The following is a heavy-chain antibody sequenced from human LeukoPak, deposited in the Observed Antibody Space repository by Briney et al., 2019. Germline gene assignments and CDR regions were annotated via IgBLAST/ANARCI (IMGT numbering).Heavy chain of an antibody. CDR1: GYTFTSYD. CDR2: MNPNSGNI. CDR3: ARGSATHYDFWSGYNDY. J-gene: IGHJ4*02. D-gene: IGHD3-3*01. Sequence: ASVKVSCKASGYTFTSYDINWVRQATGQGLEWMGWMNPNSGNIGYAQKFQGRVTMTRNTSISTAYMELSSPRSEDTAVYYCARGSATHYDFWSGYNDYWGQGTLVTVSS. V-gene: IGHV1-8*01.